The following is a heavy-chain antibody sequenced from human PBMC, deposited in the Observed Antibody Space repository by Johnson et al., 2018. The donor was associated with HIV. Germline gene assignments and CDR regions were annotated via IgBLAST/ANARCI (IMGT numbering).Heavy chain of an antibody. CDR3: AKDNEDAFDI. CDR2: IWYAGSNK. D-gene: IGHD1-1*01. J-gene: IGHJ3*02. Sequence: VQLVESGGGVVQPGRSLRLSCAASGFTFSSYGMHWVRQAPGQGLAWVAVIWYAGSNKYYADSVKGRFTISRDNSKNSLYLQMNSLRAEDTAVYYCAKDNEDAFDIWGQGTMVTVSS. V-gene: IGHV3-33*06. CDR1: GFTFSSYG.